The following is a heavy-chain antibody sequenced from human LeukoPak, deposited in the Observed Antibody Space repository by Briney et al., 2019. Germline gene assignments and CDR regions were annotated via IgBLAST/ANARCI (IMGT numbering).Heavy chain of an antibody. J-gene: IGHJ3*02. CDR3: ARDPARFLEWLPWADAFDI. Sequence: GGSLRLSCAASGFTFSSYSMNWVRQAPGKGLEWVSYISSSSSTIYYADSVKGRFTISRDNAKNSLYLQMNSLRAEDTAVYYCARDPARFLEWLPWADAFDIWGQGTMVTVSS. V-gene: IGHV3-48*01. CDR2: ISSSSSTI. D-gene: IGHD3-3*01. CDR1: GFTFSSYS.